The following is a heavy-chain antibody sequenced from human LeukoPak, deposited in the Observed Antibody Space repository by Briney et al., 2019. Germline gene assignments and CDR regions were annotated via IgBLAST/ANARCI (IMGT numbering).Heavy chain of an antibody. Sequence: PSETLSLTCAVYGGSFSGYYWSWIRQPPGKGLEWIGEINHSGSTNYNPSLKSRVTISVDTSKNQFSLKLSSVTAADTAVYYCARLRSSWLYYFDYWGQGTLVTVSS. V-gene: IGHV4-34*01. J-gene: IGHJ4*02. CDR2: INHSGST. CDR1: GGSFSGYY. CDR3: ARLRSSWLYYFDY. D-gene: IGHD6-13*01.